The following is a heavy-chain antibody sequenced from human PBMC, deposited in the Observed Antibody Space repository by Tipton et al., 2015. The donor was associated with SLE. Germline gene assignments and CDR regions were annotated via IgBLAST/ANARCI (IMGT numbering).Heavy chain of an antibody. V-gene: IGHV4-39*07. J-gene: IGHJ4*02. CDR1: GGSISSSSYY. CDR2: INHSGST. D-gene: IGHD4-23*01. Sequence: TLSLTCTVSGGSISSSSYYWGWIRQPPGKGLEWIGEINHSGSTNYNPSLKSRVTISVDTSKNQFSLKLSSVTAADTAVYYCARERWPYYFDYWGQGALVTVSS. CDR3: ARERWPYYFDY.